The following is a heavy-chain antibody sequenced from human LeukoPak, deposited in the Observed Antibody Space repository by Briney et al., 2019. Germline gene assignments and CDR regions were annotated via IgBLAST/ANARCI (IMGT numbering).Heavy chain of an antibody. Sequence: SETLSLTCTVSGGSISSYYWSWIRQPPGKGLEWIGYIYYSGSTNYNPSLKSRVTISVDTSKNQFSLKLSSVTAADTAVYYCARHKDIVVVPAAMRACGYMDVWGKGTTVTVSS. CDR2: IYYSGST. CDR3: ARHKDIVVVPAAMRACGYMDV. D-gene: IGHD2-2*01. V-gene: IGHV4-59*01. CDR1: GGSISSYY. J-gene: IGHJ6*03.